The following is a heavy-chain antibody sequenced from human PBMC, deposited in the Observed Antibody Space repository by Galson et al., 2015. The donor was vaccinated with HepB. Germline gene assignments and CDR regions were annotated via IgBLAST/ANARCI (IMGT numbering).Heavy chain of an antibody. CDR3: ARRFSMDTATGTVKAHYGMDV. CDR1: GYSFTSYW. V-gene: IGHV5-10-1*01. CDR2: IDPSDSYT. Sequence: QSGAEVKKPGESLRISCKGSGYSFTSYWISWVRQMPGKGLEWMGRIDPSDSYTNYSPSFQGHVTISADKSISTAYLQWSSLKASDTAMYYCARRFSMDTATGTVKAHYGMDVWGQGTTVTVSS. D-gene: IGHD5-18*01. J-gene: IGHJ6*02.